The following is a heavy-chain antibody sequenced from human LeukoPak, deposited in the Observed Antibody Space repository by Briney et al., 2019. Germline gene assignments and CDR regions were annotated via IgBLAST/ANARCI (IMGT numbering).Heavy chain of an antibody. CDR1: GFTFSSYG. D-gene: IGHD1-26*01. CDR3: AKGGSGSYLDVFDI. V-gene: IGHV3-30*02. Sequence: PGGSLRLSCAASGFTFSSYGMHWVRQAPGKGPEWVTFIRYDGSDKYYADSVKGRSTISRDNSKNTLYLQMNSLRAEDTAVYYCAKGGSGSYLDVFDIWGQGTMVTVSS. CDR2: IRYDGSDK. J-gene: IGHJ3*02.